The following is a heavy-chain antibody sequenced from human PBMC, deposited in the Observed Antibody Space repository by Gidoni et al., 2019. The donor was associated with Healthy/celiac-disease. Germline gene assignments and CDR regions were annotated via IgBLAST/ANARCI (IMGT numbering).Heavy chain of an antibody. Sequence: EVQLVESGGGLVQPGGSLRRACEAYGFTLSSYWMSWVRQAPGKGLEWVANRKQDVSDKYYVYFVKVRFTISRDNAKNSLYLQMNSLRAEDTAVYYCARVGLRELIDYWGQGTLVTVSS. J-gene: IGHJ4*02. CDR2: RKQDVSDK. D-gene: IGHD1-26*01. CDR1: GFTLSSYW. V-gene: IGHV3-7*03. CDR3: ARVGLRELIDY.